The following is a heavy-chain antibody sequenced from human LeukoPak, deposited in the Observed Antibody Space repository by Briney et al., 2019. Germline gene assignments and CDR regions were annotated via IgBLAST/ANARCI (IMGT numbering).Heavy chain of an antibody. CDR1: GFTFSSYE. J-gene: IGHJ4*02. CDR2: ISSSGSTI. CDR3: ARKDYYDSSGYGTHDY. D-gene: IGHD3-22*01. Sequence: PGGSLRLSCAASGFTFSSYEMNWVRQAPGKGLDWVSYISSSGSTIYYADSVKGRFTISRDNAKNSLYLQMNSLRAEDTAVYYCARKDYYDSSGYGTHDYWGRGTLVTVSS. V-gene: IGHV3-48*03.